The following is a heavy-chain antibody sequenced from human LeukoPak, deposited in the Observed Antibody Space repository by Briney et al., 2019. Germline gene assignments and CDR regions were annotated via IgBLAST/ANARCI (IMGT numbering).Heavy chain of an antibody. J-gene: IGHJ3*02. CDR2: ISWNSGSI. CDR1: GFTFDDYA. CDR3: AREYYDILTGYRPGGAFDI. V-gene: IGHV3-9*01. D-gene: IGHD3-9*01. Sequence: GGSLRLSCAASGFTFDDYAMHWVRQAPGKGLEWVSGISWNSGSIGYADSVKGRFTISRDNAKNSLYLQMNSLRAEDTAVYYCAREYYDILTGYRPGGAFDIWGQGTMVTVS.